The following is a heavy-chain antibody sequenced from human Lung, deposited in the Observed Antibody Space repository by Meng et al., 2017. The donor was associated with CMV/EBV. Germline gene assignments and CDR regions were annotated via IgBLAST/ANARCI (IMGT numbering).Heavy chain of an antibody. CDR3: AIRCRLGNGAYLDY. V-gene: IGHV5-51*01. Sequence: GEXXKISCKYSGYSFTNCWIGWVRQMPGKGLEWMGIINPGDSDTQYRSSFQGQVTISADKSINTPYLQWGSLKASDTATYYCAIRCRLGNGAYLDYWRQGALVTVSS. CDR2: INPGDSDT. CDR1: GYSFTNCW. D-gene: IGHD2-8*01. J-gene: IGHJ4*02.